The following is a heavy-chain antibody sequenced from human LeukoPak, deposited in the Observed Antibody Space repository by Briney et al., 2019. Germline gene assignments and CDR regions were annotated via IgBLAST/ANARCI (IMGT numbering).Heavy chain of an antibody. CDR3: ARVTMVRGSFDY. D-gene: IGHD3-10*01. V-gene: IGHV1-18*01. J-gene: IGHJ4*02. CDR2: ISAYNGNT. Sequence: ASVKVSCKASGYTFTSYGISWVRQAPGQGLEWMGWISAYNGNTNYAQKLQGRVTMTTDTSTGTAYMELRSLRSDDTAVYYCARVTMVRGSFDYWGQGTLVTVSS. CDR1: GYTFTSYG.